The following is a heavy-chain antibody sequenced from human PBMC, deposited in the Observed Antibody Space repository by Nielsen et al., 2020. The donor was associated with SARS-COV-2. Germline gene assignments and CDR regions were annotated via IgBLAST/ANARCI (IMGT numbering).Heavy chain of an antibody. J-gene: IGHJ4*02. CDR1: GFTFSDYY. CDR3: AKRVFDY. CDR2: ISGSGGST. Sequence: GESLKISCAASGFTFSDYYMSWIRQAPGKGLEWVSAISGSGGSTYYADSVKGRFTISRDNSKNTLYLQMNSLRAEDTAVYYCAKRVFDYWGQGTLVTVSS. V-gene: IGHV3-23*01.